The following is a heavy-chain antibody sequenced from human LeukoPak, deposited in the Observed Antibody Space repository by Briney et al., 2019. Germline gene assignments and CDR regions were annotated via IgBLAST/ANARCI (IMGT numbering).Heavy chain of an antibody. CDR2: IWYDGSNK. CDR1: GFTFSSYG. D-gene: IGHD6-13*01. CDR3: AKDYSSSWYGYFDY. V-gene: IGHV3-33*06. Sequence: GGSLRLSCAASGFTFSSYGMHWVRQAPGKGLEWVAVIWYDGSNKYYADSVKGRFTISRDNSKNTLYLQMSSLRAEDTAVYYCAKDYSSSWYGYFDYRGQGTLVTVSS. J-gene: IGHJ4*02.